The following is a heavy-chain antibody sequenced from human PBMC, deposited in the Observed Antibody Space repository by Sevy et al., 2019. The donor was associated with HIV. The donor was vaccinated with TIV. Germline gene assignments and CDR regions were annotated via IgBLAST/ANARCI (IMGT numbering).Heavy chain of an antibody. V-gene: IGHV3-9*01. Sequence: GGSLRLSCAASGFPFNDHAMHWVRQVPGKGLEWVSGISWNSRNIGYAVSVKGGFTISMDNGRDLVYLEMNSLRPEDTAFYYCAKDINRGCDGVNCYSYYYYFYGLDVWGQGTTVTVSS. CDR1: GFPFNDHA. CDR3: AKDINRGCDGVNCYSYYYYFYGLDV. D-gene: IGHD2-21*01. J-gene: IGHJ6*02. CDR2: ISWNSRNI.